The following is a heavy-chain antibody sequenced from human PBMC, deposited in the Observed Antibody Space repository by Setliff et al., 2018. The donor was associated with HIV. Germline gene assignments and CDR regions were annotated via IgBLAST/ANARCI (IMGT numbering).Heavy chain of an antibody. J-gene: IGHJ4*01. D-gene: IGHD3-22*01. CDR3: ASSRPPDDSSGYLDH. CDR1: GFTFSNSW. Sequence: GGSLRLSCAASGFTFSNSWMTWVRQAPGKGLEWVANIKKDGSDKFYVDSVKGRFAISRDNAKNSLNLEMNSLRAEDTAIYYCASSRPPDDSSGYLDHWGQGTLVTSPQ. V-gene: IGHV3-7*03. CDR2: IKKDGSDK.